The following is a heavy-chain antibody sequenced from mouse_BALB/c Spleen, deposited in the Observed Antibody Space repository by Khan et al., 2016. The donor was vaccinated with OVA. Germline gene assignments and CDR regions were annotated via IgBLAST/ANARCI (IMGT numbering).Heavy chain of an antibody. D-gene: IGHD4-1*01. CDR2: ISSGGDYT. Sequence: EVELVESGGDLVKPGGSLKLSCAASGFTFSSYSMSWVRQTPDKGLEWVASISSGGDYTYYPDRVKGRSTISRDNAKNTLYLQMSDLESEDTAMYYCADHLTGSFAYWGQGTLVTVSA. V-gene: IGHV5-6*01. CDR1: GFTFSSYS. J-gene: IGHJ3*01. CDR3: ADHLTGSFAY.